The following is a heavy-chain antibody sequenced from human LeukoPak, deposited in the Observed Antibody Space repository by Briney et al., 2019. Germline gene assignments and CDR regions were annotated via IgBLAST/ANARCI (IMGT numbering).Heavy chain of an antibody. Sequence: GASVKVSCKASGYTFTSYDINWVRQAPGQGLEWMGWINPNTGDTNYAQKFQGRVTMTRDTSISTAYMDLSRLKSDDTAVYYCARDSGSGWNYHYYMDVWGKGTTVIVSS. J-gene: IGHJ6*03. V-gene: IGHV1-2*02. CDR1: GYTFTSYD. CDR3: ARDSGSGWNYHYYMDV. D-gene: IGHD6-19*01. CDR2: INPNTGDT.